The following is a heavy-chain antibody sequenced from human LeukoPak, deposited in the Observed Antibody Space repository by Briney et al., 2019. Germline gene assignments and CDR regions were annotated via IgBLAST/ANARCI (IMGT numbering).Heavy chain of an antibody. V-gene: IGHV1-2*02. J-gene: IGHJ6*02. D-gene: IGHD3-10*01. Sequence: ASVKVSCKASGYTFTDYYMYWVRQAPGQGLEWMGWINPNSGGTNYAQKFQGRVTMTRDTSISTAYMELSRLRSDDTAVYYCAISRVTMAFYYYYGMDVWAKGPRSPSP. CDR1: GYTFTDYY. CDR3: AISRVTMAFYYYYGMDV. CDR2: INPNSGGT.